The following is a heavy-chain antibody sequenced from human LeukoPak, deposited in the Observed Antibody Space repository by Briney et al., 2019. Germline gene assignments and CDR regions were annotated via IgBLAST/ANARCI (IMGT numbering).Heavy chain of an antibody. CDR3: ARVRSYYDSSGYYWVY. Sequence: GASVKVSCKASGYTFTGYYMHWVRQAPGQGLEWMGWMNPNSGNTGYAQKFQGRVTMTRNTSISTAYMELSSLRSEDTAVYYCARVRSYYDSSGYYWVYWGQGTLVTVSS. V-gene: IGHV1-8*02. D-gene: IGHD3-22*01. CDR1: GYTFTGYY. CDR2: MNPNSGNT. J-gene: IGHJ4*02.